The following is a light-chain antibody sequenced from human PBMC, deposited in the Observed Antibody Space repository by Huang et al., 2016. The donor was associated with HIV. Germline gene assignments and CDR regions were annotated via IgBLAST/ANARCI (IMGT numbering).Light chain of an antibody. J-gene: IGKJ2*01. CDR2: GAS. Sequence: TRAGSQWERAPLPCRAMQSINNTFAWYQEKPGQAPRLLIYGASTRATDIPARFSGSGSGTEFTLTINSLQFEDSAVYYCQQYDNWPETFGQGTKLEIK. V-gene: IGKV3-15*01. CDR1: QSINNT. CDR3: QQYDNWPET.